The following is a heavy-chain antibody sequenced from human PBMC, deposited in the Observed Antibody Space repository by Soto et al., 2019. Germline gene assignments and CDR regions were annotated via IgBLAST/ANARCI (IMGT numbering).Heavy chain of an antibody. CDR1: GFTFSSYA. V-gene: IGHV3-23*01. CDR3: AKRFPSDN. D-gene: IGHD3-16*01. Sequence: EVQLLESGGGLVQPGGSLRLSCAASGFTFSSYAMNWVRQAPGKGLEWVSTISGGGENTYYADSVKGRFTISRDNTKNTMYLQMNSLRAEDTAVYYCAKRFPSDNWGQGTLVTVSS. CDR2: ISGGGENT. J-gene: IGHJ4*02.